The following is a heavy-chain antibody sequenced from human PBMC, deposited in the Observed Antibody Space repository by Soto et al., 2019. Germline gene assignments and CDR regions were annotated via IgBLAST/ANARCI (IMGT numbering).Heavy chain of an antibody. CDR1: GLTFRTYN. Sequence: EVHLVESGGGLVQPGGSLRLSCAASGLTFRTYNMNWVRQAPGKGLEWVSYISSSTGTIYYADSVKGRFTISRDNAKNSLYLQMNSLRAEDTAVYYCARVYGIAVAGTLDFWGQGTLVTVSS. D-gene: IGHD6-19*01. J-gene: IGHJ4*02. CDR3: ARVYGIAVAGTLDF. CDR2: ISSSTGTI. V-gene: IGHV3-48*01.